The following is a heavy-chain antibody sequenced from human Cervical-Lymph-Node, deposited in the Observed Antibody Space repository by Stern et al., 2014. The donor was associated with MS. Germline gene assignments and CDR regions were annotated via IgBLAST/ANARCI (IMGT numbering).Heavy chain of an antibody. Sequence: VQLVESGAEVTKPGSSVKVSCKASGGTFSKFPSSWVRQAPGQGLEWMGGIFPVFGTPTYAQEFRGRVTITAGVSTNTVYMELSSLRSDDTAVYYCALSSETSDRWYSLGYDLWGQGTLVTVSS. CDR3: ALSSETSDRWYSLGYDL. J-gene: IGHJ5*02. D-gene: IGHD6-13*01. CDR2: IFPVFGTP. V-gene: IGHV1-69*01. CDR1: GGTFSKFP.